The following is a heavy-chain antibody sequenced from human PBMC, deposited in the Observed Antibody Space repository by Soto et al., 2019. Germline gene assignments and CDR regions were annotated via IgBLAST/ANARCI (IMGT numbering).Heavy chain of an antibody. CDR3: AKESGVIQGFIYIGY. Sequence: EGSLRLSCAGSGLTFSSHCMAWVRQAPGKGLEWVSAISGSGRDTHYANSVRGRFTVSRDSSKNTLYLQMNSLRAEDTAVYFCAKESGVIQGFIYIGYWGRGTLVTVSS. D-gene: IGHD5-18*01. J-gene: IGHJ4*02. V-gene: IGHV3-23*01. CDR2: ISGSGRDT. CDR1: GLTFSSHC.